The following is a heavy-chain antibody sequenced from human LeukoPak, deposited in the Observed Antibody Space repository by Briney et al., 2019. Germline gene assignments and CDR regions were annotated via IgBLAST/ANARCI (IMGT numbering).Heavy chain of an antibody. CDR3: AKDEGYDYMDV. CDR1: GFTFSAYG. Sequence: GGSLRLSCAASGFTFSAYGMSWFRQAPGKGLEWVSAITYSSGNTYYAGSVKGRFTISRDDSKNTLYLQMNSLRAEDTAAYYCAKDEGYDYMDVWGKGTTVTVSS. D-gene: IGHD2-2*01. CDR2: ITYSSGNT. J-gene: IGHJ6*03. V-gene: IGHV3-23*01.